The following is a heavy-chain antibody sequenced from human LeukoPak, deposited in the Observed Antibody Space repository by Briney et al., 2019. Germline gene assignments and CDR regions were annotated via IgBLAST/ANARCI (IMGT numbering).Heavy chain of an antibody. J-gene: IGHJ4*02. CDR1: GGSISNSY. Sequence: SETLPLTCTVSGGSISNSYWSWIRQPAGRGLEWIGRIYTSGSTNYNPSLKSRVTMSVDTSKNQFSLRVTSVTAADTAVYYCAGGSGSIPSWGQGTLVTVSS. CDR3: AGGSGSIPS. V-gene: IGHV4-4*07. CDR2: IYTSGST. D-gene: IGHD3-10*01.